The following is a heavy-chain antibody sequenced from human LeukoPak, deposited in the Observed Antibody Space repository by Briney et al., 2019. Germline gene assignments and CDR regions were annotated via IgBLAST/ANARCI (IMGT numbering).Heavy chain of an antibody. CDR3: AKLAPTPNLPDDY. Sequence: GGSLRLSCAASGFTLSSYAMSWVRQAPGKGLEWVSSISGSGDSTYYADSVKGRFTISRDNSKNTLYLQMNSLRDEDTAVYFCAKLAPTPNLPDDYWGQGTLVTVSS. J-gene: IGHJ4*02. CDR1: GFTLSSYA. CDR2: ISGSGDST. D-gene: IGHD5-24*01. V-gene: IGHV3-23*01.